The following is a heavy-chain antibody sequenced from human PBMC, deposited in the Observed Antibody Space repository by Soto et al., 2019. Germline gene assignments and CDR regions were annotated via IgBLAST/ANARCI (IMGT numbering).Heavy chain of an antibody. D-gene: IGHD4-17*01. V-gene: IGHV3-23*01. CDR2: ISGSGSGT. Sequence: PGGSLRLSCVVSGFTFSNYAMSWVRQAPGKGLGWVSVISGSGSGTHYADSLRGRFTTSRDNSEKTMYLQMNGLRAEDTAVYYCAKWAYGDYPGWADSWSKGTLVTVSS. CDR3: AKWAYGDYPGWADS. J-gene: IGHJ4*02. CDR1: GFTFSNYA.